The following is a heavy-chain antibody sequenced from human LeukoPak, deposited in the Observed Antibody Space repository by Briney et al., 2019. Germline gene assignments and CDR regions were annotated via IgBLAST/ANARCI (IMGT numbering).Heavy chain of an antibody. V-gene: IGHV4-59*01. CDR2: IYYSGST. Sequence: KPSETLSLTCTVSGGSISSYYWSWIRQPPGKGLEWLGYIYYSGSTNYNPSLKSRVTISVDTSKNQFSLKLSSVTAADTAVYYCARDQGAYCSGGSCYSRVYRWFDHWGQGTLVTVSS. J-gene: IGHJ5*02. CDR1: GGSISSYY. D-gene: IGHD2-15*01. CDR3: ARDQGAYCSGGSCYSRVYRWFDH.